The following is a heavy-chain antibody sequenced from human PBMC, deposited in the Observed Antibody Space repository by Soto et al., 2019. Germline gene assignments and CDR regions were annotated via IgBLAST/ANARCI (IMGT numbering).Heavy chain of an antibody. D-gene: IGHD4-17*01. CDR3: ARGMTTVTTFDY. CDR2: IYHSGST. J-gene: IGHJ4*02. Sequence: SETLSLTCAVSGGSVSSGGYSCNWIRQPPGKGLEWIGYIYHSGSTYYNPSLKSRVTISVDRSKNQFSLKLSSVTAADTAVYYCARGMTTVTTFDYWGQGTLVTVSS. CDR1: GGSVSSGGYS. V-gene: IGHV4-30-2*01.